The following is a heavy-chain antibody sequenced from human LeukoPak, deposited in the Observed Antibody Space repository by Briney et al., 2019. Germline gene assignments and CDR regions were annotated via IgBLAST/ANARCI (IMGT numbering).Heavy chain of an antibody. V-gene: IGHV3-30*04. D-gene: IGHD3-10*01. Sequence: PGGSLRLSCAASGFTFSSYAMHWVRQAPGKGLEWVAVISYDGSNKYYADSVKGRFTISRGNSKNTLYLQMNSLRAEDTAVYYCAKLSITMVRGVIGPFDYWGQGTLVTVSS. CDR1: GFTFSSYA. J-gene: IGHJ4*02. CDR3: AKLSITMVRGVIGPFDY. CDR2: ISYDGSNK.